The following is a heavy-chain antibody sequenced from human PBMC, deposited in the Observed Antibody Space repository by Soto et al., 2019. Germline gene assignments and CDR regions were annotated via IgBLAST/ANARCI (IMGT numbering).Heavy chain of an antibody. CDR2: IKSKTDGGTT. D-gene: IGHD5-12*01. V-gene: IGHV3-15*01. CDR1: GFTFSNAW. Sequence: EVQLVESGGGLVKPGGSLRLSCAASGFTFSNAWMSWVRQAPGKGLEWVGRIKSKTDGGTTDYAAPVEGRFTISRDDSKHTLYLQMNSLKTEDTAVYYCTADAYDYYYNYYGMDVWGQGTTVTVSS. CDR3: TADAYDYYYNYYGMDV. J-gene: IGHJ6*02.